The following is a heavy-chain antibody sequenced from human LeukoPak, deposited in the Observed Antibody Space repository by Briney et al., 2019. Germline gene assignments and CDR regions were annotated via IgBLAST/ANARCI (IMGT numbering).Heavy chain of an antibody. D-gene: IGHD5-24*01. J-gene: IGHJ6*03. CDR1: GFTFSSYW. CDR3: AREYGGYNYAGYYYYYMDV. CDR2: IKQDGSEK. Sequence: GGSLRLSCGASGFTFSSYWMSWVRQAPGKGLEWVANIKQDGSEKYCVDSVKGRFTISRDNAKNSVYLQMNSLRAEDTAVYYCAREYGGYNYAGYYYYYMDVWGKGTTVTVSS. V-gene: IGHV3-7*01.